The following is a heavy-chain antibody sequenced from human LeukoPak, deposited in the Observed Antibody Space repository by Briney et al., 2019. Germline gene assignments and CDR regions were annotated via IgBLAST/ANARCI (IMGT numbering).Heavy chain of an antibody. J-gene: IGHJ3*02. CDR3: ARGIAAAGTRDDAFDI. CDR1: GYTFTGYY. CDR2: INPNSGGT. D-gene: IGHD6-13*01. V-gene: IGHV1-2*02. Sequence: ASVKVSCKASGYTFTGYYMHWVRQAPGQGLEWMGWINPNSGGTNYAQKFQGRVTMTRDTSTSTAYMELRSLRSDDTAVYYCARGIAAAGTRDDAFDIWGQGTMVTVSS.